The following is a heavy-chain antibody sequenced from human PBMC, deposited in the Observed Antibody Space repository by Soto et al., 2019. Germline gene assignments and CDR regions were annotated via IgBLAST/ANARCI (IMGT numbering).Heavy chain of an antibody. Sequence: GGSLRLSCAASGFTFSSYAMSWVRQAPGKGLEWVSGISGGGDSTYYADSVKGRFTISRDNSKNTLYLQMNSLRAEDTAVYYCAKDHRQYCSGGTCSDLYFDYWGQGTLVTVSS. V-gene: IGHV3-23*01. CDR2: ISGGGDST. J-gene: IGHJ4*02. CDR1: GFTFSSYA. CDR3: AKDHRQYCSGGTCSDLYFDY. D-gene: IGHD2-15*01.